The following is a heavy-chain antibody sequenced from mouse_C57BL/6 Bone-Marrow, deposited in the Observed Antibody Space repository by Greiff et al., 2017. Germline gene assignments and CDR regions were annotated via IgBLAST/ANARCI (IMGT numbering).Heavy chain of an antibody. CDR3: AIEGDIG. CDR2: ISYDGSN. D-gene: IGHD2-14*01. CDR1: GYSITSGYY. V-gene: IGHV3-6*01. J-gene: IGHJ2*01. Sequence: EVQLQQSGPGLVKPSQSLSLTCSVTGYSITSGYYWNWIRQFPGNKLEWMGYISYDGSNNYNPSLKNRISITRDTSKNQFFLKLNSVTTEDTATYYCAIEGDIGWGKGTTLTVSS.